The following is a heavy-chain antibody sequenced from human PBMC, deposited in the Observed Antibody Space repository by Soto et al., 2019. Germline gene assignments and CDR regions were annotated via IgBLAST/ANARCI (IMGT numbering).Heavy chain of an antibody. CDR3: AKGGYYGSGSYFSTWYDY. CDR1: GLIFSNYG. D-gene: IGHD3-10*01. V-gene: IGHV3-23*01. J-gene: IGHJ4*02. Sequence: EVQLLESGGGLVQPGGSLRLSCAASGLIFSNYGMSWVRQAPGKGLEWVSGISPSGDSTYYADSVKGRFTMSRDNSKTTLLLQMNSLRAEDTAIYYCAKGGYYGSGSYFSTWYDYWGQGTLVTVSS. CDR2: ISPSGDST.